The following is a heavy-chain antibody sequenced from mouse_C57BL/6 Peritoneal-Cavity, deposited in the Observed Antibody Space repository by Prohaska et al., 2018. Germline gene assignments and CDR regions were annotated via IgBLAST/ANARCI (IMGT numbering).Heavy chain of an antibody. CDR1: GFTFSGFW. V-gene: IGHV11-2*01. Sequence: EVQLLETGGGLVQPGGSRGLSCEGSGFTFSGFWMSWVRQTPGKTLEWIGDINSDGSAINYAPSIKDRFTSFRDNDKSTLYLQMSNVRSEDTATYFCMRYGNYWYFDVWGTETT. CDR3: MRYGNYWYFDV. D-gene: IGHD2-1*01. CDR2: INSDGSAI. J-gene: IGHJ1*03.